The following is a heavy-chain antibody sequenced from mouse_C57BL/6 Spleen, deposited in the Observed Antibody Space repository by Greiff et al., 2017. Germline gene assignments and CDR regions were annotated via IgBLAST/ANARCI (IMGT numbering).Heavy chain of an antibody. CDR3: AREGSPDFGV. CDR2: ISSGSSTI. CDR1: GFTFSDYG. V-gene: IGHV5-17*01. J-gene: IGHJ1*03. Sequence: EVKLVESGGGLVKPGGSLKLSCAASGFTFSDYGMHWVRQAPEKGLEWVAYISSGSSTIYYAATLKGRFTISRDNAKNILFLQMTSLMSEDTAMYYCAREGSPDFGVWGTGATVTFSS. D-gene: IGHD1-1*02.